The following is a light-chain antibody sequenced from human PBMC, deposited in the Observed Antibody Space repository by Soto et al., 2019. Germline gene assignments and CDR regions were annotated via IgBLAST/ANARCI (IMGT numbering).Light chain of an antibody. Sequence: DIQMTQSPSSLAASVGEEVTITCRASQTIMTYLNWYQLKPGKPPRLLIYAASSLQSGVPSRFSGSGSGTDFTLTISSLQPEDFATYSCQQSYNSPQTFGQGTKVDI. CDR3: QQSYNSPQT. CDR1: QTIMTY. V-gene: IGKV1-39*01. CDR2: AAS. J-gene: IGKJ1*01.